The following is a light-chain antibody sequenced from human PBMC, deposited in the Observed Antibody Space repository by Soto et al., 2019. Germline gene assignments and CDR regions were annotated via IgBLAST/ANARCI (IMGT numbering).Light chain of an antibody. CDR3: QQYNNWPPWT. CDR2: GAS. V-gene: IGKV3-15*01. Sequence: EIVMTQSAATLSVYPGERVTLSCRASQSVSSNLAWYQQKPGQAPRLLIYGASTRATGIPARFSGSGSGTEFTLTISSLQSEDFAVYYCQQYNNWPPWTFGQGTKVEIK. J-gene: IGKJ1*01. CDR1: QSVSSN.